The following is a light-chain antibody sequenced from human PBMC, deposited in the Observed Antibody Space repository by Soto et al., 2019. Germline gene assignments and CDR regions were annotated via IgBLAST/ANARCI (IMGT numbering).Light chain of an antibody. CDR2: ETT. J-gene: IGKJ2*01. CDR3: QQYVNLPDT. CDR1: QDLMNY. V-gene: IGKV1-33*01. Sequence: DIQMTQSPTSLAASVGDRVTITCQASQDLMNYLNWYQQKPGEAPKLLIYETTTLEEGVPTRCSVGGSGTDFTLTINGLQPEDAAIYFCQQYVNLPDTFGQGTKLEFK.